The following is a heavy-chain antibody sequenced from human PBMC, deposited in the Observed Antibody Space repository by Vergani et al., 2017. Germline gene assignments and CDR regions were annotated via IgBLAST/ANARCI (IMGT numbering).Heavy chain of an antibody. D-gene: IGHD6-13*01. CDR2: IYYSGCT. CDR1: CGSIRSTFYY. CDR3: ARHKEQLVPGNYYYYYYMDV. Sequence: QLQLQESDPGLVKPSETLSLTCTVSCGSIRSTFYYWGWIRQPPGKGLEWIGTIYYSGCTYYNPSLKSRVTISVDTSKNQFSLKLNSVTAADTAVYYCARHKEQLVPGNYYYYYYMDVWGKGTTVTVSS. J-gene: IGHJ6*03. V-gene: IGHV4-39*01.